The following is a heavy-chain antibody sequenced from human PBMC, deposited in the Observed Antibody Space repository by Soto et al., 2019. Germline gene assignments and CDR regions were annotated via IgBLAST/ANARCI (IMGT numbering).Heavy chain of an antibody. V-gene: IGHV3-30*18. CDR2: ILYDGRNK. CDR3: AKDLGDNSGWYGYYYYGLDV. D-gene: IGHD6-19*01. J-gene: IGHJ6*02. Sequence: PGGSLRLSCAASGFTFSSYGMHWVRQAPGKGLEWVAVILYDGRNKYYADSVKGRFTISRDNSKDLLYLQMNTLRSEDTAVYYCAKDLGDNSGWYGYYYYGLDVWGQGTTVTVSS. CDR1: GFTFSSYG.